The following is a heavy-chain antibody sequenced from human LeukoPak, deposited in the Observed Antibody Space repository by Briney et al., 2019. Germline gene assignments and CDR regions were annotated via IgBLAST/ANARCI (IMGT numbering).Heavy chain of an antibody. D-gene: IGHD6-13*01. CDR1: GFNFSSYW. CDR2: IKQDGSEK. CDR3: ARGAAAANWDWFDP. J-gene: IGHJ5*02. Sequence: GGSLRLSCAASGFNFSSYWMSWVRQAPGKGLEWVANIKQDGSEKYYVDSVKGRFTISRDNAKNSLYLQMNSLRAEDTAVYYCARGAAAANWDWFDPWGQGTLVTVSS. V-gene: IGHV3-7*01.